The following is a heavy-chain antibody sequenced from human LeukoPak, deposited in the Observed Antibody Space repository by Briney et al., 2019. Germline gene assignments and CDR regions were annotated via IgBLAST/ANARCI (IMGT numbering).Heavy chain of an antibody. V-gene: IGHV1-2*02. CDR3: ARDRRGTYYYDSSGYLFDY. Sequence: ASVKVSCKASGYTFTGYYMHWVRQATGQGLEWMGWINPNSGGTNYAQKFQGRVTMTRDTSISTAYMELSRLRSDDTAVYYCARDRRGTYYYDSSGYLFDYWGQGTLVTVSS. D-gene: IGHD3-22*01. J-gene: IGHJ4*02. CDR2: INPNSGGT. CDR1: GYTFTGYY.